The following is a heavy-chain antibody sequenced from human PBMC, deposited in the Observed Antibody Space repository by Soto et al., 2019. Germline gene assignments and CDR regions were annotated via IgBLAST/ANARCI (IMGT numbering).Heavy chain of an antibody. D-gene: IGHD6-19*01. V-gene: IGHV3-23*01. CDR1: GFTFSSYA. Sequence: EVQLLESGGGLVQPGGSLRLSCAASGFTFSSYAMSWVRQAPGKGLEWVSAISGSGGSTYYADSVKGRFTISRDKSKSTLDLQINSLRAEDTAVYYCAKVGESSGWYRYFDYWGQGTLVTVSS. J-gene: IGHJ4*02. CDR2: ISGSGGST. CDR3: AKVGESSGWYRYFDY.